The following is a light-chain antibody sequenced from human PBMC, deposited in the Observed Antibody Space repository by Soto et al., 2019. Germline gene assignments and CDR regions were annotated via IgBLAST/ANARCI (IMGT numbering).Light chain of an antibody. CDR3: QQYNNWPRT. V-gene: IGKV3-15*01. CDR1: QSVSSN. CDR2: GAS. Sequence: EIVMTQSPATLSVSPGERATLSCRASQSVSSNLAWYQQKPCQAPRLLIFGASTRATGIPARFSGSGSGTEFTLTISSLQSEDFAVYYCQQYNNWPRTFGQGNKVEIK. J-gene: IGKJ1*01.